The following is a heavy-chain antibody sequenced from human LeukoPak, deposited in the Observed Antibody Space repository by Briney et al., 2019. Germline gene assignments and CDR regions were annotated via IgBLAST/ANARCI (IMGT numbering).Heavy chain of an antibody. CDR3: ARLGIITAAGSNDY. Sequence: PGGALRLSCAASGFTLSSYSMNWVRQAPGKGLEWVSSISSSSSYIYYADSVRGRFTTRRDNAKKLLYLQMNSLRVEDTAVYYCARLGIITAAGSNDYGGQGTLVTVSS. V-gene: IGHV3-21*01. CDR2: ISSSSSYI. D-gene: IGHD6-13*01. CDR1: GFTLSSYS. J-gene: IGHJ4*02.